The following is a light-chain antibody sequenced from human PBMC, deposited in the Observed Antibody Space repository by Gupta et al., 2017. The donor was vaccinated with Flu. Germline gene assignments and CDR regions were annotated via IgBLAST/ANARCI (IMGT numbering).Light chain of an antibody. CDR1: ESISTY. CDR3: QQSYRTPS. Sequence: DIQMTQSPSSLSASVGDRVTITCRASESISTYLNWYQQKAGKAPKLLIDGASTLQSGVPSRFSGSGSGTDFTLTISRLQPEDFANYYCQQSYRTPSFGQGTKVEIK. CDR2: GAS. J-gene: IGKJ1*01. V-gene: IGKV1-39*01.